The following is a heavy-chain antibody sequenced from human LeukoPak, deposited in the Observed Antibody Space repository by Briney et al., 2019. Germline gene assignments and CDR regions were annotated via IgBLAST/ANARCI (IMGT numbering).Heavy chain of an antibody. D-gene: IGHD5-18*01. CDR1: GFTFSSYA. V-gene: IGHV3-30-3*01. Sequence: QPGGSLRLSCAASGFTFSSYAMHWVRQAPGKGLEWVAVISYDGSNKYCADSVKGRFTISRDNSKNTLYLQMNSLRAEDTAVYYCARGPRGGYSYGDYYYYGMDVWGQGTTVTVSS. J-gene: IGHJ6*02. CDR2: ISYDGSNK. CDR3: ARGPRGGYSYGDYYYYGMDV.